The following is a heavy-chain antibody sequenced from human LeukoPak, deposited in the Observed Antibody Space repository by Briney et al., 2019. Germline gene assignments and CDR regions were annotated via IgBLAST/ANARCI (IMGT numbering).Heavy chain of an antibody. CDR2: ISYDGSNK. CDR1: GFSFSSYA. Sequence: GRSLRLSCAASGFSFSSYAMHWVRPAPGKGLAWVAVISYDGSNKYYADSVKGRFTISRDNSKNALYLQMNSLRAEDTAVYYCARPYSSGWYGDFDYWGQGTLVTVSS. D-gene: IGHD6-19*01. CDR3: ARPYSSGWYGDFDY. V-gene: IGHV3-30-3*01. J-gene: IGHJ4*02.